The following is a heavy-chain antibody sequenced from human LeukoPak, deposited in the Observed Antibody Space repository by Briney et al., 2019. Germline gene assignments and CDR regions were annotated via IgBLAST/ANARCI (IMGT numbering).Heavy chain of an antibody. CDR2: INHSGST. CDR1: GGSFSGYY. J-gene: IGHJ4*02. CDR3: ARGALHYYDSSGDFDY. D-gene: IGHD3-22*01. V-gene: IGHV4-34*01. Sequence: KPSETLSLTCAVYGGSFSGYYWSWIRQPPGKGLEWIGEINHSGSTNYNPSLKSRVTISVDTSKNQFSLKLSSVTAADTAVYYCARGALHYYDSSGDFDYWGQGTLATVSS.